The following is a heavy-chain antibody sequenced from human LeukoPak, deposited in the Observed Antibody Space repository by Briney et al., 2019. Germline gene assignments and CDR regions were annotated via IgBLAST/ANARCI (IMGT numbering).Heavy chain of an antibody. Sequence: PSETLSLTCTVSGGSISSGDYYWSWIRQPPGKGLEWIGYIYYSGSTYYNPSLKSRVTISVDTSKNQFSLKLSSVTAADTAVYYCARWALATVGSFDCWGQGTLVTVSS. J-gene: IGHJ4*02. CDR1: GGSISSGDYY. V-gene: IGHV4-30-4*08. D-gene: IGHD4-23*01. CDR3: ARWALATVGSFDC. CDR2: IYYSGST.